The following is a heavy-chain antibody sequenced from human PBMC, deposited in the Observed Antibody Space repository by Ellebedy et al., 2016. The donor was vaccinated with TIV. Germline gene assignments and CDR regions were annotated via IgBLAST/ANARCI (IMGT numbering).Heavy chain of an antibody. J-gene: IGHJ4*02. V-gene: IGHV4-4*02. CDR2: IYHGGYT. CDR1: GGPIRSSNW. CDR3: AMSATPGSKYSGPFHY. D-gene: IGHD2-15*01. Sequence: MPSETLSLTCAVSGGPIRSSNWWSWVRQPPGKGLEWIGKIYHGGYTNYNPSLTSRVTISVDKSKNQFSLNLFPVTAADTAVYFCAMSATPGSKYSGPFHYWGQGTLVTVSS.